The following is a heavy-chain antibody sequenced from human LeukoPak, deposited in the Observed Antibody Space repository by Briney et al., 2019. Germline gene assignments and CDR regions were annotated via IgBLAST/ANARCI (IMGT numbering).Heavy chain of an antibody. CDR2: ISSSSSYI. Sequence: PGGSLRLSCAASGFTFSSYSMNWVRQAPGKGLEWVSSISSSSSYIYYADSVKGRFTISRDNAKNSLYLQMNSLRAEDTAVYYCARDREKYYYDSSGYYWGQGTLVTVSS. D-gene: IGHD3-22*01. CDR1: GFTFSSYS. V-gene: IGHV3-21*01. J-gene: IGHJ4*02. CDR3: ARDREKYYYDSSGYY.